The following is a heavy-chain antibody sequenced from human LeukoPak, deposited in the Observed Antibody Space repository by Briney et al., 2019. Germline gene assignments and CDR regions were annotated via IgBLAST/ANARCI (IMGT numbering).Heavy chain of an antibody. CDR2: IYTSGST. Sequence: SETLSLTCTVSGGSISSGSYYWSWIRQPAGKGLEWIGRIYTSGSTNYNPSLKSRVTISIDRSKNQFSLKLTSVTAADTAVYFCAGDKSTILDVWGKGTAVTVSS. CDR3: AGDKSTILDV. CDR1: GGSISSGSYY. J-gene: IGHJ6*04. V-gene: IGHV4-61*02. D-gene: IGHD2/OR15-2a*01.